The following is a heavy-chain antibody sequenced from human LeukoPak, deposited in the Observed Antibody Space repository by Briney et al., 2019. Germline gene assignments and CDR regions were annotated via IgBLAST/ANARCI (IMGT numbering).Heavy chain of an antibody. D-gene: IGHD2-2*01. J-gene: IGHJ4*02. CDR3: ARDSYEDIVVVPAAN. CDR1: GGSISSGDYY. CDR2: IYYSGST. V-gene: IGHV4-30-4*08. Sequence: PSQTLSLTCTVSGGSISSGDYYWSWIRQPPGKGLEWIGYIYYSGSTYYNPSLKSRVTMSVDTSKNQFSLKLSSVTAADTAVYYCARDSYEDIVVVPAANWGQGTLVTVSS.